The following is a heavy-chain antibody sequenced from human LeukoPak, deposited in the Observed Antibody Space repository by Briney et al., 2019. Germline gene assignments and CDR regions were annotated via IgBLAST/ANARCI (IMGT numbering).Heavy chain of an antibody. Sequence: GGSLRLSCAASGFTFSSYAMNWVRQAPGKGLEWVSALSAGGGSTYYADSVKGRFTISRDNSKNTLYLQMNSLRAEDTAVYYCAKGRYCTNGVCAARYYYYYMDVWGKGTTVTVSS. CDR1: GFTFSSYA. CDR2: LSAGGGST. CDR3: AKGRYCTNGVCAARYYYYYMDV. J-gene: IGHJ6*03. V-gene: IGHV3-23*01. D-gene: IGHD2-8*01.